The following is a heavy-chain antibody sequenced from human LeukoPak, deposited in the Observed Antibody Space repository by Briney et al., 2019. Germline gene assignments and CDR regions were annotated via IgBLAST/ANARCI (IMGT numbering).Heavy chain of an antibody. Sequence: RGESLKISCKGSGYSFTSYWIGWVRQMPGXGLEWMGIIYPGDSDTRYSPSFQGQVTISADKSISTAYLQWSSLKASDTATYYCARFLNVEYFDYWGQGTLVTVSS. J-gene: IGHJ4*02. CDR3: ARFLNVEYFDY. V-gene: IGHV5-51*01. CDR2: IYPGDSDT. D-gene: IGHD1-1*01. CDR1: GYSFTSYW.